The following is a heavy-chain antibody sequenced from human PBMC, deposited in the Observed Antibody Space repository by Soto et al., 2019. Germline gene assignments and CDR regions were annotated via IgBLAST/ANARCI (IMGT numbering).Heavy chain of an antibody. CDR2: VHSGGTTT. Sequence: PGGSLRLSCAASGFTFDYYCMHWVRQAPGKGLVWVSRVHSGGTTTTYADSVKGRFTISRDNARNTVSLQMSSLRAEDTAIYYRARGDRGGFDLWGHGTMVTVSS. J-gene: IGHJ3*01. CDR1: GFTFDYYC. CDR3: ARGDRGGFDL. V-gene: IGHV3-74*01. D-gene: IGHD3-10*01.